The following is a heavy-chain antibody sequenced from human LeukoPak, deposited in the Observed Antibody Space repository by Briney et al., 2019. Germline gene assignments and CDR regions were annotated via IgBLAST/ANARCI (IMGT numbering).Heavy chain of an antibody. CDR2: ISGSGGNT. J-gene: IGHJ4*02. V-gene: IGHV3-23*01. CDR3: AKLVTHFDY. Sequence: GGSLRLSCAASGFTFSSYAMSWVRQAPGKGLEWVSSISGSGGNTYYADSVKGRFTISRDNSKNTLYMQMNSLKAEDTAVYYCAKLVTHFDYWGQGTLVTVSS. D-gene: IGHD4-23*01. CDR1: GFTFSSYA.